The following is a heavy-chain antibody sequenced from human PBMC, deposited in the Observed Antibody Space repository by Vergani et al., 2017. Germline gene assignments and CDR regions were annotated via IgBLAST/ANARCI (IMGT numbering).Heavy chain of an antibody. Sequence: QVQLVQSGAEVKTPGASVKVSCKASGYTFTSYDINWVRQAPGQGLEWMGIINPSGGSTSYAQKFQGRVTMTRETSTSTVYMALSSLRSEDTAVYYCARASYCSSTSCYIEGTKLVAGHNWFDPWGQGTLVTVSS. CDR3: ARASYCSSTSCYIEGTKLVAGHNWFDP. CDR1: GYTFTSYD. D-gene: IGHD2-2*02. V-gene: IGHV1-46*03. CDR2: INPSGGST. J-gene: IGHJ5*02.